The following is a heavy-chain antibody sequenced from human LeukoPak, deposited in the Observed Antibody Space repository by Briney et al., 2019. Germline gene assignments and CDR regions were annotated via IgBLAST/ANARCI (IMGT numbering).Heavy chain of an antibody. CDR1: GFTFSSYE. Sequence: GGSLRLSCAASGFTFSSYEMNWVRQAPGKGLEWVSYISSSGSTIYYADSVKGRFTISRDNAKNSLYLQMNSLRAEDTAVYYCARGATWNNWFDPWGQGTLVTVSS. CDR2: ISSSGSTI. D-gene: IGHD1-26*01. J-gene: IGHJ5*02. V-gene: IGHV3-48*03. CDR3: ARGATWNNWFDP.